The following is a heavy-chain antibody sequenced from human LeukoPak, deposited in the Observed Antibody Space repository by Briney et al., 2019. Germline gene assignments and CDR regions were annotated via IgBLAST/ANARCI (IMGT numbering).Heavy chain of an antibody. CDR1: GFTFSSYA. J-gene: IGHJ4*02. CDR3: ASKWFCGGDCYYQIDF. D-gene: IGHD2-21*02. Sequence: GSLRLSCAASGFTFSSYAMSWVRQAPGKGLEWVSAISGSGGSTYYADSVKGRFTISRDNSKNTLFLQMNSLRPEDTAAYYCASKWFCGGDCYYQIDFWGQGTLVTVSS. CDR2: ISGSGGST. V-gene: IGHV3-23*01.